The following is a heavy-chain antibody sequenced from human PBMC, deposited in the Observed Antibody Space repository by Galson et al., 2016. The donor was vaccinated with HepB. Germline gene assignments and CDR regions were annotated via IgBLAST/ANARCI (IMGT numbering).Heavy chain of an antibody. J-gene: IGHJ6*02. D-gene: IGHD6-6*01. CDR3: ARARDNTREYHSLDV. CDR1: GFSVTTTY. V-gene: IGHV3-53*01. Sequence: SLRLSCAASGFSVTTTYMNWVRRAPGKGLEWVSIIYSGGGSFYADSVKGRFTVSRDDSHVYLQMNSLRAEDTAIYYCARARDNTREYHSLDVWGQGTTVTDAS. CDR2: IYSGGGS.